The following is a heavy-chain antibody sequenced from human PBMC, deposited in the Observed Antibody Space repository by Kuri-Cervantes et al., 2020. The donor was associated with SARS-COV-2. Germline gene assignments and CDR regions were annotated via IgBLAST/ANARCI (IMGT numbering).Heavy chain of an antibody. CDR1: GYTFTGYY. J-gene: IGHJ3*02. CDR2: IKHNSGST. D-gene: IGHD3-22*01. V-gene: IGHV1-2*04. CDR3: AKSTLFRRLVVISQGGVFDI. Sequence: ASVKVSCKASGYTFTGYYMHWVRQAPGQGLEWMGWIKHNSGSTNYAQKVQGWITMTRDTSISTVYMVLGRLRSDDKAVYYCAKSTLFRRLVVISQGGVFDIWGQGTMVTVSS.